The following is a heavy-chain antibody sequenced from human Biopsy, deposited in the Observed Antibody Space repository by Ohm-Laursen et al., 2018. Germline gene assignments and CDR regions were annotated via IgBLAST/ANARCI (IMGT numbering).Heavy chain of an antibody. J-gene: IGHJ4*02. CDR3: AHRQKWTFDF. CDR1: GFSLTNGGLS. CDR2: IYGDDNK. Sequence: TQTLTLTYSFSGFSLTNGGLSVGWIRQSPGRALEWHGLIYGDDNKRYSPSLKSRLLITKDTSKNQVVLTLTNVDPVDTGTYYCAHRQKWTFDFWGQGTLVTVSS. D-gene: IGHD1-26*01. V-gene: IGHV2-5*02.